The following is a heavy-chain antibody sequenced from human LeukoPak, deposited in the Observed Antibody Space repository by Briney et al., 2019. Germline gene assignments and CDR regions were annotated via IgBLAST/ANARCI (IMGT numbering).Heavy chain of an antibody. V-gene: IGHV4-30-4*08. CDR2: IYHSGST. CDR1: GGSISSGDYY. D-gene: IGHD2-21*01. J-gene: IGHJ3*02. CDR3: ARVGVEHAFDI. Sequence: PSETLSLTCTVSGGSISSGDYYWSWIRQPPGKGLEWIGYIYHSGSTYYNPSLKSRVTISVDTSKNQFSLKLSSVTAADTAVYYCARVGVEHAFDIWGQGTMVTVSS.